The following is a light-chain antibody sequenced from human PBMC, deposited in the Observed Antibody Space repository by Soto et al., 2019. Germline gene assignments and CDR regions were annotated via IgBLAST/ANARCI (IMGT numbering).Light chain of an antibody. J-gene: IGKJ5*01. CDR2: EAS. CDR1: HDISTF. V-gene: IGKV1-9*01. CDR3: LQANSFPFT. Sequence: DIQLTQSPSLLSASIGDRVTITCRASHDISTFLAWYQQKPGKAPKLLIYEASTLQSGVPSRFSGSGSGTDFILTITSLQPEDFATYYCLQANSFPFTFGQGTRLEIK.